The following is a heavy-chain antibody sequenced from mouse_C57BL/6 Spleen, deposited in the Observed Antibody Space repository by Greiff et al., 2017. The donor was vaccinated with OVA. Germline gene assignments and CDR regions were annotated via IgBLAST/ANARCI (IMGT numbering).Heavy chain of an antibody. CDR3: ARERSIYAMDY. CDR1: GYSITSGYY. D-gene: IGHD1-1*01. J-gene: IGHJ4*01. Sequence: EVQLQQSGPGLVKPSQSLSLTCSVTGYSITSGYYWNWIRQFPGNKLEWMGYISYDGSNNYNPSLKNRISITRDTSKNQYFLKLNSVTTEDTATYYCARERSIYAMDYWGQGTSVTVSS. V-gene: IGHV3-6*01. CDR2: ISYDGSN.